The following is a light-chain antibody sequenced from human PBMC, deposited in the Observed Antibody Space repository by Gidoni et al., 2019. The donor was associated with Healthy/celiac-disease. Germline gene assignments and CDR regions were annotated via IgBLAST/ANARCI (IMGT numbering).Light chain of an antibody. CDR1: QSISSW. CDR2: DAS. CDR3: QQYNSYAWT. J-gene: IGKJ1*01. V-gene: IGKV1-5*01. Sequence: DIKMIQSPSTLSASVGDRVTITCRASQSISSWLAWYQQKPGKAPKLLIYDASSLESGVPSRFSGSGSGTEFTLTISSLQPDDFATYYCQQYNSYAWTFGQGTKVEIK.